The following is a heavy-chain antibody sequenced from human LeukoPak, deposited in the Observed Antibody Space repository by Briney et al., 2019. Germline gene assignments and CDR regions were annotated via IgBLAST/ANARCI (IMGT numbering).Heavy chain of an antibody. D-gene: IGHD5-18*01. CDR1: GGSISSSSYY. CDR3: ARVEWSGYSYGYYYYYYMDV. J-gene: IGHJ6*03. CDR2: IYYSGST. Sequence: SETLSLTCTVSGGSISSSSYYWGWIRQPPGKGLEWLGSIYYSGSTYSNPSLKSRVTISVDTSKNPFSLKLSSVTAADTAVYYCARVEWSGYSYGYYYYYYMDVWGKGTTVTVSS. V-gene: IGHV4-39*07.